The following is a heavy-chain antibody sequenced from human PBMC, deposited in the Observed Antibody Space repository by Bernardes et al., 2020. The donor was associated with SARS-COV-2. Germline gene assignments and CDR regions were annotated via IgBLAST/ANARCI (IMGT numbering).Heavy chain of an antibody. J-gene: IGHJ3*02. CDR1: GFTFSSSA. V-gene: IGHV3-23*01. CDR3: AKATAFDI. Sequence: SLRLSCAVSGFTFSSSAMSWVRQAPGKGLEWVSTITSSGGGTYYADSVKGRFTISRDNSKNTLSLQMNSLRADDTAVYYCAKATAFDIWGQGTMVTVSS. CDR2: ITSSGGGT.